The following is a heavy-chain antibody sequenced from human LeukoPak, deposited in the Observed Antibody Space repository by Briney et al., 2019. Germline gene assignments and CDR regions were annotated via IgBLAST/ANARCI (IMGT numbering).Heavy chain of an antibody. J-gene: IGHJ4*02. CDR2: INHSGST. D-gene: IGHD5-18*01. CDR1: GGSFSGYY. Sequence: SETLSLTCAVYGGSFSGYYWSWIRQPPGKGLEWIGEINHSGSTNYNPSLKSRVTISVDTSKNQFSLKLSSVTAADTAVYYCARAGYSYGGRDFDYWGQGTLVTVSS. CDR3: ARAGYSYGGRDFDY. V-gene: IGHV4-34*01.